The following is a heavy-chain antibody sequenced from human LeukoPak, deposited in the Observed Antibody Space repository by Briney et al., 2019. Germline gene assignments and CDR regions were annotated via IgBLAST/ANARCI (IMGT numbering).Heavy chain of an antibody. D-gene: IGHD6-19*01. J-gene: IGHJ5*02. Sequence: PGGSLRLSCAASGFTFSSYEMNWVRQAPGKGLEWVSYISSGGSTIYYADSVKGRFTISRDNAKNSLYLQMNSLRAADTAVYYCARGAGSSGWSLENWFDPWGQGTLVTVSS. CDR2: ISSGGSTI. CDR1: GFTFSSYE. CDR3: ARGAGSSGWSLENWFDP. V-gene: IGHV3-48*03.